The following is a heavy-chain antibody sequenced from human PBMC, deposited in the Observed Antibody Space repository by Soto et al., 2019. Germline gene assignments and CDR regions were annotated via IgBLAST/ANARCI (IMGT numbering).Heavy chain of an antibody. CDR3: TAMAGIDY. CDR1: GFTFSGSG. Sequence: GGSLRLSCAASGFTFSGSGIHWVRQASGKGLEWVGRIRTKTNNYATAYAASVKGRFTISRDDSKNMAYLQMNSLKTEDTAVYYSTAMAGIDYWGQGTLVTVSS. CDR2: IRTKTNNYAT. D-gene: IGHD6-19*01. J-gene: IGHJ4*02. V-gene: IGHV3-73*01.